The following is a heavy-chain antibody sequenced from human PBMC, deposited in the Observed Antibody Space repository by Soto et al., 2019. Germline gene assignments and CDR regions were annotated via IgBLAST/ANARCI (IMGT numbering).Heavy chain of an antibody. CDR2: IYYSGST. Sequence: PSETLSLTCTVSGGSISSGDYYWSWIRQPPGKGLEWIGYIYYSGSTYYNPSLKSRVTISVDTSKNQFSLKLSSVTAADTAVYYCASTTTVTSLNFQHWGQGTLVTVSS. CDR1: GGSISSGDYY. D-gene: IGHD4-17*01. J-gene: IGHJ1*01. V-gene: IGHV4-30-4*01. CDR3: ASTTTVTSLNFQH.